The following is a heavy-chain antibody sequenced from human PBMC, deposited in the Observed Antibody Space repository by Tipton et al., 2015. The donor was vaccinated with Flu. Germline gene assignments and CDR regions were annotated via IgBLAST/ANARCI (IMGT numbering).Heavy chain of an antibody. CDR1: GFTFSGSA. V-gene: IGHV3-73*01. CDR2: IRSKANSYAT. Sequence: SLRLSCAASGFTFSGSAMHWVRQASGKGLEWVGRIRSKANSYATAYAASVKGRFTISRDDSKNTAYLQMNSLKTEDTAVYYCTLAGYDSSGYVDYWGQGTLVTVSS. CDR3: TLAGYDSSGYVDY. J-gene: IGHJ4*02. D-gene: IGHD3-22*01.